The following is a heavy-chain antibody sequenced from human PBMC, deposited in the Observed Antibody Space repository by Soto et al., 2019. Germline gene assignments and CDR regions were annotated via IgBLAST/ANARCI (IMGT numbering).Heavy chain of an antibody. V-gene: IGHV3-30-3*01. CDR3: ARSRSGAVPDSFGY. Sequence: QVQLVESGGRVVQPGRSLRLSCAASGFMFNRYAIHWVRQTPGKGLEWVAVISRDGSVQYYADSVRGRFIISRDMSKDTVYLEMNRLRVEDTAVFYCARSRSGAVPDSFGYWGQGTLVTVSS. D-gene: IGHD3-3*01. CDR1: GFMFNRYA. J-gene: IGHJ4*02. CDR2: ISRDGSVQ.